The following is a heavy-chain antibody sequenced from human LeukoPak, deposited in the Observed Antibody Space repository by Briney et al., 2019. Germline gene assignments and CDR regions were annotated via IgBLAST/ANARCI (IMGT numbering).Heavy chain of an antibody. J-gene: IGHJ4*02. CDR1: GYTLTSYD. V-gene: IGHV1-8*01. CDR3: TRETSSRYFDY. CDR2: MNPNSGRT. Sequence: EASVKVSCKASGYTLTSYDINRVRQATGQGLEWEGWMNPNSGRTGYAQNLQGRITITRNTSISTAYLELSSLRSDDTAVYYCTRETSSRYFDYWGQGALVTVSS.